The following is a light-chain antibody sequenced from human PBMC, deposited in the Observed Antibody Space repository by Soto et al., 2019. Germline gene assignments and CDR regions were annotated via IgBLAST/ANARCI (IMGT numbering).Light chain of an antibody. CDR2: ANT. Sequence: QSVLTQPPSVSGAPGQRVTLSCTGSSSNFGAGYDVHWYQQLPGTAPKLLIYANTNRPSGVPDRFSGSKSGTSASLAITGLQAEDEADYYCQSYDSSLSGSNWVFGGGTKLTVL. J-gene: IGLJ3*02. CDR1: SSNFGAGYD. V-gene: IGLV1-40*01. CDR3: QSYDSSLSGSNWV.